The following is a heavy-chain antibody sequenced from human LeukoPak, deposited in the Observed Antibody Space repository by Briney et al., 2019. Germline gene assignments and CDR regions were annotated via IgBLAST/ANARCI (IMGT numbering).Heavy chain of an antibody. V-gene: IGHV3-11*01. Sequence: GGSLRLSCAASGFTFSDHYMSWLRQAPGKGLEWVSYIGTSGNSIDYADSVKGRFTISRDNAKNSLYLQMNSLRAEDTAVYYCASISRPLEYFDYWGQGTLVTVSS. CDR2: IGTSGNSI. CDR3: ASISRPLEYFDY. D-gene: IGHD2-2*01. J-gene: IGHJ4*02. CDR1: GFTFSDHY.